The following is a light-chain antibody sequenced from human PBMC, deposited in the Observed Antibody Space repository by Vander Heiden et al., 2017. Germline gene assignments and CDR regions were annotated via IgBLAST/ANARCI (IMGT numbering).Light chain of an antibody. V-gene: IGKV1-5*01. CDR2: DAS. CDR3: QQDYSYPQT. J-gene: IGKJ1*01. CDR1: QSISSW. Sequence: DIQMTQPPSTLSASVGDRVTITCRASQSISSWLAWYQQKPGKAPKLLIYDASSLESGVPSRFSGSGSGTEFTLTISSLQPDDFATYYCQQDYSYPQTFGQGTKLXIK.